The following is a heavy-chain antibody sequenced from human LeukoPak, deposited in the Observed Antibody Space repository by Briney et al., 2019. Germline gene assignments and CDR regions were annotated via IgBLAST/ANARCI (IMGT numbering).Heavy chain of an antibody. CDR3: ARVPKYFDL. V-gene: IGHV4-39*01. J-gene: IGHJ2*01. Sequence: PSETLSLTCTASGGSISSSSYYWGWIRQPPGKGLEWIGSIYYSGSTYYNPSLKSRVTISVDTSKNQFSLKLSSVTAADTAVYYCARVPKYFDLWGRGTLVTVSS. CDR1: GGSISSSSYY. CDR2: IYYSGST.